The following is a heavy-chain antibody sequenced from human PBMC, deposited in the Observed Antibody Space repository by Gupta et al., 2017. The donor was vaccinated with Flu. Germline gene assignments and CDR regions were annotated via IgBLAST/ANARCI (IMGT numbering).Heavy chain of an antibody. D-gene: IGHD6-13*01. CDR2: GST. V-gene: IGHV4-30-4*05. Sequence: GSTHFSPSFKSRITMSSDTSKNQFALQLTSVTAADTAVYYCARVQWGFCSSETCLDDWGQGTLVTVSS. J-gene: IGHJ4*02. CDR3: ARVQWGFCSSETCLDD.